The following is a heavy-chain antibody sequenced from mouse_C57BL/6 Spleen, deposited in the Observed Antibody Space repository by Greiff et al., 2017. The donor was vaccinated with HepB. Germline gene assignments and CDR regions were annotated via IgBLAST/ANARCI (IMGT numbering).Heavy chain of an antibody. CDR2: INPSTGGT. D-gene: IGHD2-4*01. Sequence: EVQLQQSGPELVKPGASVKISCKASGYSFTGYYMNWVKQSPEKSLEWIGEINPSTGGTTYNQKFKAKATLTVDKSSSTAYMQLKSLTSEDSAVYYCARYDYDLAWFAYWGQGTLVTVSA. V-gene: IGHV1-42*01. CDR3: ARYDYDLAWFAY. CDR1: GYSFTGYY. J-gene: IGHJ3*01.